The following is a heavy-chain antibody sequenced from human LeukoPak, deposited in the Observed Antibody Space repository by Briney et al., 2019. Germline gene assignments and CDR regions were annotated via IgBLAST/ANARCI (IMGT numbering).Heavy chain of an antibody. J-gene: IGHJ4*02. V-gene: IGHV4-30-2*01. CDR2: IYHSGCT. CDR3: ARVYSSGWYYFDY. D-gene: IGHD6-19*01. CDR1: GGSLSRGGYS. Sequence: SQTLSLTCAVSGGSLSRGGYSWSWIRHPPGKGLEWIGYIYHSGCTYYNPSLKSRVPIPVDRSKNQFYLKLSSVTAADTAEYYCARVYSSGWYYFDYWGQGTLVTVSS.